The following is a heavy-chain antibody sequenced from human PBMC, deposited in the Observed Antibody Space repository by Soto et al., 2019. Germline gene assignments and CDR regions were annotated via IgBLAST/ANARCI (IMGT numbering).Heavy chain of an antibody. J-gene: IGHJ6*02. CDR2: IIPLFGTT. V-gene: IGHV1-69*06. Sequence: QVQLVQSGAEVKKPGSSVKVSCKASGGTFSSTDIAWVRQAPGQGLEWMGGIIPLFGTTNYAQKFQGRVTITANKSTSTAYMELSSLRSEDTAVYYCARDLTTGFYGVDVWGQGTTVNVSS. D-gene: IGHD4-4*01. CDR1: GGTFSSTD. CDR3: ARDLTTGFYGVDV.